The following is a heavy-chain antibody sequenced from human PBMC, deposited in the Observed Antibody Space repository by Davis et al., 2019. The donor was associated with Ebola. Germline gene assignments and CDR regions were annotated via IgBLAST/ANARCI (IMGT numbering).Heavy chain of an antibody. CDR1: GGSISSSSYY. D-gene: IGHD1-26*01. J-gene: IGHJ4*02. Sequence: SETLSLTCTVSGGSISSSSYYWGWIRQPPGKGLEWIGSIYYSGSTYYNPSLKSRVTISVDTSKNQFSLKLSSVTAADTAVYYCAREVGATDYWGQGTLVTVSS. V-gene: IGHV4-39*01. CDR3: AREVGATDY. CDR2: IYYSGST.